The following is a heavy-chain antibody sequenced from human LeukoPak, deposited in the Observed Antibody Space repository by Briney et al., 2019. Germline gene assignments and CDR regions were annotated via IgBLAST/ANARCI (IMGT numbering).Heavy chain of an antibody. V-gene: IGHV3-33*01. J-gene: IGHJ5*02. CDR2: IWYDGSNK. Sequence: PGGSLRLSCAASGFTFSSYGMHWVRQAPGKGLEWVAVIWYDGSNKYYADSVKGRFTISRDNSKNTLYLQMNSLRAEGTAVYYCARDGVAYCGGDCYRDNWFDPWGQGTLVTVSS. D-gene: IGHD2-21*02. CDR1: GFTFSSYG. CDR3: ARDGVAYCGGDCYRDNWFDP.